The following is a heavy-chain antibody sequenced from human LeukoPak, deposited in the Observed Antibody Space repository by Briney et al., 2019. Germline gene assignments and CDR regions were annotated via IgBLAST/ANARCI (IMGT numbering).Heavy chain of an antibody. J-gene: IGHJ4*01. D-gene: IGHD3-22*01. CDR2: ISSSGSTI. V-gene: IGHV3-11*01. CDR1: GFTSRDYY. CDR3: AITLNYYDCSAHPLFDC. Sequence: GGSLSLSRAVSGFTSRDYYCSWIRQAPGQGLEWVSYISSSGSTIYYADSVKGRFTISRHDAKNSLSLQMNSLRAEDTAVYYCAITLNYYDCSAHPLFDCRGQGTLVTVSS.